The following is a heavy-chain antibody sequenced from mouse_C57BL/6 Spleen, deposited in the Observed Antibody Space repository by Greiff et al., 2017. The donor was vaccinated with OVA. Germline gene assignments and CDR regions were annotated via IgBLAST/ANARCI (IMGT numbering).Heavy chain of an antibody. V-gene: IGHV5-9*01. D-gene: IGHD1-1*01. CDR3: ARNDYGSSPDY. J-gene: IGHJ2*01. CDR1: GFTFSSYT. Sequence: EVHLVESGGGLVKPGGSLKLSCAASGFTFSSYTMSWVRQTPEKRLEWVATISGGGGNTYYPDSVKGRFTISRDNAKNTLYLQMSSLRSEDTALYYCARNDYGSSPDYWGQGTTLTVSS. CDR2: ISGGGGNT.